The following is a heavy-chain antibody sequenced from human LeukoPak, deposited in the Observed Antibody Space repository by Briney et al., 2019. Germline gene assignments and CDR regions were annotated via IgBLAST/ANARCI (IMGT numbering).Heavy chain of an antibody. CDR3: ARYRYSRGLGNFDY. CDR1: GGSISSYY. D-gene: IGHD6-19*01. J-gene: IGHJ4*02. V-gene: IGHV4-59*08. Sequence: SETLSLTCTVSGGSISSYYWSWIRQPPGKGLEWIGYIYYSGSTNYNPSLKSRVTISVDTSKNQFSLKLSSVTAADTAVYYRARYRYSRGLGNFDYWGQGTLVTVSS. CDR2: IYYSGST.